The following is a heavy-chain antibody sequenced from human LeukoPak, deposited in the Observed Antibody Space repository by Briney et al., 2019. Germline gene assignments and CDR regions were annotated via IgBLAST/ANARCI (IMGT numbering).Heavy chain of an antibody. Sequence: ASVKVSCKASGYTFTDYYIHWVRQAPGQGLEWMGWINPNSGGTNYAQKFQGRAAMTRDTSISIAYMELSRLRSDDTAVYYCARDALPSSPYYFDYWGQGTLVTVSS. CDR3: ARDALPSSPYYFDY. D-gene: IGHD1-26*01. J-gene: IGHJ4*02. CDR1: GYTFTDYY. CDR2: INPNSGGT. V-gene: IGHV1-2*02.